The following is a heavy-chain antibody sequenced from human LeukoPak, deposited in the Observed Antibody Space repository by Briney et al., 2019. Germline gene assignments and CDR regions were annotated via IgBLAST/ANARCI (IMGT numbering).Heavy chain of an antibody. D-gene: IGHD3-22*01. Sequence: ASVKVSCKASGYTFTGHYMHWLRQAPGQGLEWIGRMNPNSGGTNYGQRFQGRVTMTRDTSISTAYMELSRLRSDDTAVYYCARDRTSYYYDSSSLFDPWGQGTLVTVSS. CDR1: GYTFTGHY. J-gene: IGHJ5*02. CDR3: ARDRTSYYYDSSSLFDP. CDR2: MNPNSGGT. V-gene: IGHV1-2*06.